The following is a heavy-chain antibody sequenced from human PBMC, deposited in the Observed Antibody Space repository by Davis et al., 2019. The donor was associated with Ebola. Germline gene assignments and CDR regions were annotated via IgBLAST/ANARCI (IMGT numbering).Heavy chain of an antibody. D-gene: IGHD4-17*01. J-gene: IGHJ6*03. Sequence: SVKGRFTISRDNSRNTLFLQMNSLRAEDTAVYYCARGDGDYVLYYYYYMDVWGKGTTVTVSS. V-gene: IGHV3-30*07. CDR3: ARGDGDYVLYYYYYMDV.